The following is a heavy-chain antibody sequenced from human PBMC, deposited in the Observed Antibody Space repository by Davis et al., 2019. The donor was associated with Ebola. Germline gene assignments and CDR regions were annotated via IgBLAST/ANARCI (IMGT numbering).Heavy chain of an antibody. J-gene: IGHJ4*02. Sequence: MPSETLSLTCTVSGGSISGYYWSWIRQPPGKGLEWIGYIYYSGSTNYNPSLESRVTISVDTSKNQFSLKLSSETAADTAVYYCARWGGVEDYWGQGTLVTVSS. CDR1: GGSISGYY. CDR2: IYYSGST. D-gene: IGHD3-16*01. CDR3: ARWGGVEDY. V-gene: IGHV4-59*01.